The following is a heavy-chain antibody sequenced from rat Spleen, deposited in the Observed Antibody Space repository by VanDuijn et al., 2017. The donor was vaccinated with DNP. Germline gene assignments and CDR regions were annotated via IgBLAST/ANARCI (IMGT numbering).Heavy chain of an antibody. CDR1: GYTFTRYY. D-gene: IGHD1-10*01. V-gene: IGHV1-43*01. CDR3: ASPYNNYVWFAY. CDR2: INTGSGST. J-gene: IGHJ3*01. Sequence: QVQLQQSGAELARPGSSVKISCKASGYTFTRYYIGWIQQTTGQGLEYIGYINTGSGSTNYNEKFKGKATLTVDKSSSTAFMQLSSLTPDDSAVYYCASPYNNYVWFAYWGQGTLVTVSS.